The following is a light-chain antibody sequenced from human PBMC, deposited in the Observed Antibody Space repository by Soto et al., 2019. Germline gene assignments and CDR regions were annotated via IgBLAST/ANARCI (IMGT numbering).Light chain of an antibody. V-gene: IGLV4-69*01. CDR2: LNSDGSH. Sequence: QAVVTQSPSASASLGASVKLTCTLSSGHSSYAIAWHQQQPEKGPRYLMKLNSDGSHNKGDGIPDRFSGSSSGAERYLTISSLQSEDEADYYCQTWGTARVFGGGTKL. J-gene: IGLJ3*02. CDR3: QTWGTARV. CDR1: SGHSSYA.